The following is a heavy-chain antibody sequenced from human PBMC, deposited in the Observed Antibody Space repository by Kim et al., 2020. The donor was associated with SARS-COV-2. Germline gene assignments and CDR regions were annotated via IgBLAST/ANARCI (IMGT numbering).Heavy chain of an antibody. CDR1: GFTFDDYA. CDR3: AKDPRGIAAAGTSYVTGDWFDP. CDR2: ISWNSGSI. D-gene: IGHD6-13*01. V-gene: IGHV3-9*01. J-gene: IGHJ5*02. Sequence: GGSLRLSCAASGFTFDDYAMHWVRQAPGKGLEWGSGISWNSGSIGYADSVKGRFTISRDNAKNSLYLQMNSLRAEDTALYYCAKDPRGIAAAGTSYVTGDWFDPWGQGTLVTVSS.